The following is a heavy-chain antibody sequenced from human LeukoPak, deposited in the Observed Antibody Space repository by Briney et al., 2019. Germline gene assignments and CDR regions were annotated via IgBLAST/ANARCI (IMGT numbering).Heavy chain of an antibody. Sequence: GGSLRLSCAASGFTFSSYAMSWVRQAPGKGLEWVSAISGSGGSTYYADSVKGRFTISRDNSKNTLYLQMNSLRAEDTALYYCAKETYSSGWVEYFQHWGQGTLVTVSS. J-gene: IGHJ1*01. CDR2: ISGSGGST. CDR3: AKETYSSGWVEYFQH. D-gene: IGHD6-19*01. V-gene: IGHV3-23*01. CDR1: GFTFSSYA.